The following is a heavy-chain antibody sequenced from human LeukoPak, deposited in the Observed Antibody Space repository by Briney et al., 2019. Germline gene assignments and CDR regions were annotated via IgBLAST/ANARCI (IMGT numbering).Heavy chain of an antibody. CDR1: GGSISSGGYY. CDR2: IYYTGDA. V-gene: IGHV4-39*01. CDR3: ARRRSWPEFDY. D-gene: IGHD6-13*01. Sequence: SETLSLTCTVSGGSISSGGYYWSWIRQHPGKGLEWLGAIYYTGDAYFNPSLRSRANMAVDTSENRFSLNLRSVTAADTAIYYCARRRSWPEFDYWGQGTLVTVSS. J-gene: IGHJ4*02.